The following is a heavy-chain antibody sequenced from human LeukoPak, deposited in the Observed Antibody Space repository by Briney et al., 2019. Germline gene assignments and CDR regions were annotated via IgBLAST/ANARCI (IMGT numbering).Heavy chain of an antibody. CDR3: TRDRSHGGIPGPVDY. CDR1: GFTFGDYA. CDR2: IRSKAYGGTT. V-gene: IGHV3-49*03. Sequence: PGRSLHLSCPASGFTFGDYAMSWFRPAPGKGLARGGFIRSKAYGGTTEFAASVKGIFTISREDSKSIAYLRMNSLKTEDTAVYYCTRDRSHGGIPGPVDYWGQGTLVTVSS. J-gene: IGHJ4*02. D-gene: IGHD4-23*01.